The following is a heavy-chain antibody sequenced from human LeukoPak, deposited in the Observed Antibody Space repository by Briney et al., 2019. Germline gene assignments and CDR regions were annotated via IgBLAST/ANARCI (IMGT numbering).Heavy chain of an antibody. CDR1: GFIFTNYE. CDR3: ARERVYDYYYYDMDV. Sequence: QPGGSLRLAWAASGFIFTNYEMNWVRQARGKGLEWVSYISSSGSNIFYADSVKGRFTISRDDAKNTMYLQMNSRRVEDTAVYYCARERVYDYYYYDMDVWGKGTTVTVSS. CDR2: ISSSGSNI. J-gene: IGHJ6*04. V-gene: IGHV3-48*03. D-gene: IGHD6-13*01.